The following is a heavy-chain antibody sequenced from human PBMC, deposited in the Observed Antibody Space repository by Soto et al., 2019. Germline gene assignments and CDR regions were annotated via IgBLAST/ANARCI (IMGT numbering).Heavy chain of an antibody. CDR1: GGSFSDYY. CDR2: INHSGST. Sequence: SETLSLPCAVYGGSFSDYYWNWSRQPPGKGLEWIGEINHSGSTNYNPSLKSRVTISVDTSKNQFSLKLSSVTAADAAVYYCARGKWLRLGGGYYFYYAMDVWGQGTTVT. CDR3: ARGKWLRLGGGYYFYYAMDV. D-gene: IGHD5-12*01. J-gene: IGHJ6*02. V-gene: IGHV4-34*01.